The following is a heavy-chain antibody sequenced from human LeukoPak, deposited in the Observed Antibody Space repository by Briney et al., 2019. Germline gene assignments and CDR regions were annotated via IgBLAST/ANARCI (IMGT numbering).Heavy chain of an antibody. CDR1: GGSFSGYY. V-gene: IGHV4-34*01. CDR3: ARGGRRTPYYFDY. J-gene: IGHJ4*02. Sequence: SETLSLTCAVYGGSFSGYYWSWIRQPPGKGLEWIGEINHSRSTNYNPSLKSRVTISVDTSKNQFSLKLSSVTAADTAVYYCARGGRRTPYYFDYWGQGTLVTVSS. D-gene: IGHD1-14*01. CDR2: INHSRST.